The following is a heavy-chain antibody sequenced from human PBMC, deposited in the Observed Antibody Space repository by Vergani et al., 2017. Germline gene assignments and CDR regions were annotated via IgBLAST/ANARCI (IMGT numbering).Heavy chain of an antibody. Sequence: QVQPVQSGAEVKKPGASVKVFCKASGYTFNGHYMHWVRQAPGQGLEWMGWINPNSGGTNYAQKFQGRVTMTRDTSSSTAYRELSRLRSDDTAVYYCAREEATLDYWGQGILVTVSS. V-gene: IGHV1-2*02. CDR3: AREEATLDY. CDR2: INPNSGGT. D-gene: IGHD5-12*01. CDR1: GYTFNGHY. J-gene: IGHJ4*02.